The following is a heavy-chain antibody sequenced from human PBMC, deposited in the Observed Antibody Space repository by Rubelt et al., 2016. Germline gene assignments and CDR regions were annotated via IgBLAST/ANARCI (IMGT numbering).Heavy chain of an antibody. J-gene: IGHJ3*02. CDR2: VKQAGSEK. CDR1: GFTFSSYA. Sequence: EVQLVESGGGLVQPGGSLRLSCAASGFTFSSYAMSWVRQAPGKGLEWVANVKQAGSEKYYVDSVKGRFTIPSDNAKNSLYPKMNSLRVENKAVFYCAGGDDYNAFDIWGTGTIVSVTS. V-gene: IGHV3-7*01. CDR3: AGGDDYNAFDI. D-gene: IGHD4-11*01.